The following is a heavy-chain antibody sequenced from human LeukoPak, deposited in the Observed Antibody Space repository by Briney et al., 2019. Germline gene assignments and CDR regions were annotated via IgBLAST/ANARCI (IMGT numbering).Heavy chain of an antibody. CDR2: TYYRSKWYN. CDR3: AREDGAAADAFDI. V-gene: IGHV6-1*01. D-gene: IGHD6-13*01. CDR1: GDSVSSNSAA. J-gene: IGHJ3*02. Sequence: SQTLSLTCAISGDSVSSNSAAWNWLRQSPSRGLEWLGRTYYRSKWYNDYAVSVKSRITINPDTSKNQFSLQLNSVTPEDTAVYYCAREDGAAADAFDIWGQGTMVTVSS.